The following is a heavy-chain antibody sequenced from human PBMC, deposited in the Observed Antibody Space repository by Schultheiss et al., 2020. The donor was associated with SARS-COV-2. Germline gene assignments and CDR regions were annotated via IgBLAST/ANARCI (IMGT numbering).Heavy chain of an antibody. V-gene: IGHV4-34*01. D-gene: IGHD2-2*01. Sequence: SETLSLTCTVSGGSISSYYWSWIRQPPGKGLEWIGEINHSGSTNYNPSLKSRVTISVDTSKNQFSLKLSSVTAADTAVYYCARGQGDCSSTSCYYYYYMDVWGKGTTVTVSS. J-gene: IGHJ6*03. CDR3: ARGQGDCSSTSCYYYYYMDV. CDR1: GGSISSYY. CDR2: INHSGST.